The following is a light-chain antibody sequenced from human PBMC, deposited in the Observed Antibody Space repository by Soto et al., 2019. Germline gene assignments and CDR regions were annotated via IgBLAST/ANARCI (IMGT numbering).Light chain of an antibody. J-gene: IGLJ1*01. CDR1: SSDVGSYNL. Sequence: QSALTQPASVSGSPGQSITISCTGTSSDVGSYNLVSWYQHHPGKAPKLIIYEGSKRPSGVSNRFSGSKSGNTASLTISGLQAEDEADFYCCSYAGSRTFAYVFGTGTKVTVL. CDR3: CSYAGSRTFAYV. V-gene: IGLV2-23*03. CDR2: EGS.